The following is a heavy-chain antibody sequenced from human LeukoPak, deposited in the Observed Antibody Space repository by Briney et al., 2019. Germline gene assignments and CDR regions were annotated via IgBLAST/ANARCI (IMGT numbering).Heavy chain of an antibody. CDR3: ARHVATLNYDFWSGYTKDTYYFDY. D-gene: IGHD3-3*01. V-gene: IGHV4-39*01. Sequence: PSETLSLTCTVSGGAISSSSYYWGWIRQPPGKGLEWIGSIYYSGRTYYNPSLKSRVTISVDTSKNQFSLKLSSVTAADTAVYYCARHVATLNYDFWSGYTKDTYYFDYWGQGTQVTVSS. J-gene: IGHJ4*02. CDR1: GGAISSSSYY. CDR2: IYYSGRT.